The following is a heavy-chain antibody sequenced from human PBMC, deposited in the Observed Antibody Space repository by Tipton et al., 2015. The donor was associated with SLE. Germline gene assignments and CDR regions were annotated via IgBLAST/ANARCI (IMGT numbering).Heavy chain of an antibody. CDR3: AKGDYGDYLHYFEY. CDR2: VSGGGYRT. Sequence: GSLRLSCAASGFMFTNYAMNWVRQAPGKGLEWVSFVSGGGYRTYYADSVKGRFTISRDSSKNTLYLQMNSLRAEDTAVYYCAKGDYGDYLHYFEYWGQGTLVTVSS. CDR1: GFMFTNYA. D-gene: IGHD4-17*01. J-gene: IGHJ4*02. V-gene: IGHV3-23*01.